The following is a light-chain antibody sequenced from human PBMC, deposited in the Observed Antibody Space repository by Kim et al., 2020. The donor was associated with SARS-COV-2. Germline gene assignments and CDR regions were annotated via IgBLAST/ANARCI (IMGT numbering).Light chain of an antibody. CDR2: QDN. V-gene: IGLV3-1*01. CDR1: KLEDKF. J-gene: IGLJ1*01. CDR3: QTWDSSTANYV. Sequence: PGQTASITCSGDKLEDKFASWYQQKPGQSPILVIYQDNKRPSGIPERFSAFNSGNTATLTISGTQAMDEADYYCQTWDSSTANYVFGTGTKVTVL.